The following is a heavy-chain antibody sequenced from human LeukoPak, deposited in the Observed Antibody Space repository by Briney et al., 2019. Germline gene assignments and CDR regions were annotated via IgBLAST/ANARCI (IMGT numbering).Heavy chain of an antibody. V-gene: IGHV1-8*01. D-gene: IGHD2-15*01. CDR2: MNPNSGNT. Sequence: ASVKVSCKAFGYTFTSYDINWVRQATGQGLEWMGWMNPNSGNTGYAQKFQGRVTMTRNTSISTAYMELSSLRSEDTAVYYCARGIGSDNWFDPWGQGTLVTVSS. J-gene: IGHJ5*02. CDR1: GYTFTSYD. CDR3: ARGIGSDNWFDP.